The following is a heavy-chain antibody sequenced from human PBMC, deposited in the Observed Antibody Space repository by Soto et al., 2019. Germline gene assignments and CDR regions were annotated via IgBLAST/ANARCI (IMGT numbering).Heavy chain of an antibody. CDR3: ARGLRFLEWLSTQQYYYYYMDV. CDR1: GYTFTSYD. CDR2: MNPNSGNT. D-gene: IGHD3-3*01. Sequence: QVQLVQSGAEVKKPGASVKVSCKASGYTFTSYDINWVRQATGQGLEWMGWMNPNSGNTGYAQKFQGRVNMTRNTSISTAYMELSSLRSEDTAVYYCARGLRFLEWLSTQQYYYYYMDVWGKGTTVTVSS. V-gene: IGHV1-8*01. J-gene: IGHJ6*03.